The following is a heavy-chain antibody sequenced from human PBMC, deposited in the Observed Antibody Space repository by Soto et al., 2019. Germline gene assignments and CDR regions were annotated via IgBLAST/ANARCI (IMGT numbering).Heavy chain of an antibody. V-gene: IGHV3-21*01. CDR2: ISSSSSYI. D-gene: IGHD6-13*01. CDR1: GFTFSSYS. Sequence: PGGSLRLSCAASGFTFSSYSMNWVRQAPGKGLEWVSSISSSSSYIYYADSVKGRFTISRDNAKNSLYLQMNSLRAEDTAVYYCARNQQQLVDAFDIWGQGTMVTVSS. CDR3: ARNQQQLVDAFDI. J-gene: IGHJ3*02.